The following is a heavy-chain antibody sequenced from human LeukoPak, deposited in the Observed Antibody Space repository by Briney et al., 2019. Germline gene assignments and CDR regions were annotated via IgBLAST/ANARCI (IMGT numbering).Heavy chain of an antibody. Sequence: PGGSLRLSCAASGFTFSSYAMSWILQAPGKGLEWVSAISGSGGSTYYADSVKGRFTISRDNSKNTLYLQMNSLRAEDTAVYYCAKDLRPGYSSSWYANYFDYWGQGTLVTVSS. CDR3: AKDLRPGYSSSWYANYFDY. J-gene: IGHJ4*02. CDR1: GFTFSSYA. V-gene: IGHV3-23*01. D-gene: IGHD6-13*01. CDR2: ISGSGGST.